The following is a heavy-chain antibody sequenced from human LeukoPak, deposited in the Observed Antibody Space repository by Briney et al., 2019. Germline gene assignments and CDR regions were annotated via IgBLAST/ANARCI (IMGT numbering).Heavy chain of an antibody. CDR2: ISFDGSHK. V-gene: IGHV3-30*04. CDR1: GFTFSSYA. Sequence: AGGSLRLFCAASGFTFSSYAMHWVRQAPGKGLEWVSVISFDGSHKYYADSVKGRFTISRDNSKNTLYLQMNSLRAEDTAVYYCARDGRAAAGTYYYGLDVWGQGTTVTVSS. D-gene: IGHD6-13*01. CDR3: ARDGRAAAGTYYYGLDV. J-gene: IGHJ6*02.